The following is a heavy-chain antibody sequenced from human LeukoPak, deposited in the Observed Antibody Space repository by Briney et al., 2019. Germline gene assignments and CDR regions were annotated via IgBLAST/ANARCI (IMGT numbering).Heavy chain of an antibody. CDR2: ISAYNGDT. CDR3: GRLADKKLQRFLDY. V-gene: IGHV1-18*01. D-gene: IGHD2-15*01. Sequence: ASVKVSCKASVYTFTSYGISWVRQAPGQGLEWMGWISAYNGDTNYAQKVQGRLTMTTDTSTGTDYMELRSLRSDDTAVYYCGRLADKKLQRFLDYWGQGTLVTVSS. J-gene: IGHJ4*02. CDR1: VYTFTSYG.